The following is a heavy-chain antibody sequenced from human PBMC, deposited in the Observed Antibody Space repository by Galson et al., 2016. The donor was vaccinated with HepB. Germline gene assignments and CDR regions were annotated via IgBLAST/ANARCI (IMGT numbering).Heavy chain of an antibody. V-gene: IGHV3-7*01. Sequence: SLRLSCAASGLTFSTYWMNWVRQAPGKGLEWVANLNQDGSLKYYADSVRGRFTISRDNAKESVYLQMNSLRAEDTAVYYCAKWNFAADLWGQGKVVTVSS. CDR1: GLTFSTYW. D-gene: IGHD1-7*01. CDR2: LNQDGSLK. CDR3: AKWNFAADL. J-gene: IGHJ3*01.